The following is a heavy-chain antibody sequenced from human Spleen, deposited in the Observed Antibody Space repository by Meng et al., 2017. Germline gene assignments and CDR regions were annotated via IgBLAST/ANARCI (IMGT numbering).Heavy chain of an antibody. V-gene: IGHV1-18*01. D-gene: IGHD1-26*01. CDR1: GYSFTSSG. CDR3: ARGSIKGAGHDY. J-gene: IGHJ4*02. CDR2: ISTYNGDT. Sequence: ASVKVSCKASGYSFTSSGISWVRQAPGHGLEWMGWISTYNGDTNYAQMLQGRLIMTTDTSTSTTYMDLRSLRSDDTAVYYCARGSIKGAGHDYWGQGTLVTVSS.